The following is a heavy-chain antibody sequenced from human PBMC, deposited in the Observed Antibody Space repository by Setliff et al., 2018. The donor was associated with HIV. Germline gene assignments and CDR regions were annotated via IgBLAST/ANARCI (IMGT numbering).Heavy chain of an antibody. CDR2: ISYDGSNK. Sequence: PGGSLRLSCAASGFTFSRYAMHWVRQAPGKGLEWVAVISYDGSNKYYVDSVKGRFTISRDNSKNTLYLQMNSLRAEDTAVYYCAREGAVLRPRDYYYMDVWGKGTTVTVSS. D-gene: IGHD2-15*01. CDR1: GFTFSRYA. J-gene: IGHJ6*03. V-gene: IGHV3-30*04. CDR3: AREGAVLRPRDYYYMDV.